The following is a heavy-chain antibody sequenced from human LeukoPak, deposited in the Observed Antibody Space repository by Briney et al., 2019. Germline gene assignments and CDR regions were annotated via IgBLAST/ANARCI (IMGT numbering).Heavy chain of an antibody. Sequence: SETLSLTCTVSGYSISSGYYWGWIRQPPGKGLEWIGSIYHSGSTYYNPSLKSRVTISVDTSKNQFSLKLSSVTAADTAVYYCASGEPGGSYPNRFDPWGQGTLVTVSS. CDR1: GYSISSGYY. CDR2: IYHSGST. V-gene: IGHV4-38-2*02. J-gene: IGHJ5*02. CDR3: ASGEPGGSYPNRFDP. D-gene: IGHD1-26*01.